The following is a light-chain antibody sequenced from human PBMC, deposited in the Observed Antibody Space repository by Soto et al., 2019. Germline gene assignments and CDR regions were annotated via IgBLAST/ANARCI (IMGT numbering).Light chain of an antibody. CDR2: KAS. Sequence: DIQMTQSPSTLSESXAGRVTITSXASQRIVTWLAWYQQKPGKAPKLLIYKASTLQSGVPARFSGSGSGTEFTLTIRSLQPDDSATYFCQQYNTSPMTFGQGTRLEIK. CDR1: QRIVTW. V-gene: IGKV1-5*03. J-gene: IGKJ5*01. CDR3: QQYNTSPMT.